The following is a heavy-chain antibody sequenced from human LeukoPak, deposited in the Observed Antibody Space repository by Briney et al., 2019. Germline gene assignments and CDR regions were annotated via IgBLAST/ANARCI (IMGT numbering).Heavy chain of an antibody. J-gene: IGHJ5*02. CDR2: LNPNSGNT. D-gene: IGHD3-3*01. CDR3: ATSRRITILGVDQLAYNWFDP. Sequence: ASVKVSCKASGYTFTGYDINWVRQATGQGLEWMGWLNPNSGNTAYAQKFQDGVTITQNTSISTAYMELSSLRSEDTAVYYCATSRRITILGVDQLAYNWFDPWGQGTLVTVSS. V-gene: IGHV1-8*03. CDR1: GYTFTGYD.